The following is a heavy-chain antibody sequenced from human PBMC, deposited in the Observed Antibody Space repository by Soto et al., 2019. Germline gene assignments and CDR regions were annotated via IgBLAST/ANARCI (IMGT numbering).Heavy chain of an antibody. D-gene: IGHD1-1*01. Sequence: SETLSLTCAVSGGSFSGYYCSWIRQPPGKGLEWIGEINHSGSTNYNPSLKSRLTISVDSFKKHFSLKLTAVTAADTAVYYCTRSVQLWTPFDYWGQGILVTVSS. CDR2: INHSGST. V-gene: IGHV4-34*01. CDR3: TRSVQLWTPFDY. J-gene: IGHJ4*02. CDR1: GGSFSGYY.